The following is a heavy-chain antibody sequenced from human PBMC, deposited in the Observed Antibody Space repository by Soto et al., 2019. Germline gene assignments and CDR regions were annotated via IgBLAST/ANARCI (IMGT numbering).Heavy chain of an antibody. CDR2: INHSGST. V-gene: IGHV4-34*01. D-gene: IGHD6-6*01. CDR3: ARGLYSSSSFDY. Sequence: SETLSLTCAVYGGSFSGYYWSWIRQPPGKGLEWIGEINHSGSTNYNPSLKSRVTISEDTSKNQFSLKLSSVTAADTAVYYCARGLYSSSSFDYWGQGTLVTVSS. J-gene: IGHJ4*02. CDR1: GGSFSGYY.